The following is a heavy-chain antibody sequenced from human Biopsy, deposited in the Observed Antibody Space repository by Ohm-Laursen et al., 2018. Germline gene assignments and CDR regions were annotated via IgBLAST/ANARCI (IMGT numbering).Heavy chain of an antibody. CDR1: GFSFNDYS. Sequence: SLRLSCTASGFSFNDYSMHWVRQAPGKGLEWVSSISSSSNFIYYGDSVKGRFTISRDNAKNSLYLQMNSLRAEDTAVYYCARVLLPAAAVHYGMDVWGQGTTVTVSS. V-gene: IGHV3-21*01. J-gene: IGHJ6*02. CDR2: ISSSSNFI. D-gene: IGHD2-2*01. CDR3: ARVLLPAAAVHYGMDV.